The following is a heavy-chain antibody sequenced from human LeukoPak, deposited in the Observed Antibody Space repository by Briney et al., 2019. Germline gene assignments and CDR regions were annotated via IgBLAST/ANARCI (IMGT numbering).Heavy chain of an antibody. CDR1: GLTFSSYA. V-gene: IGHV3-23*01. CDR3: AKGGISLVRGSFDY. CDR2: ISGSGDRT. D-gene: IGHD3-10*01. Sequence: GGSLRLSCAVSGLTFSSYAMSWVRQAPGKGLEWVSAISGSGDRTYYADSVEGRFTISRDNFKNTLYLQMNNLRADDTAVYYCAKGGISLVRGSFDYWGLGTLVTVSS. J-gene: IGHJ4*02.